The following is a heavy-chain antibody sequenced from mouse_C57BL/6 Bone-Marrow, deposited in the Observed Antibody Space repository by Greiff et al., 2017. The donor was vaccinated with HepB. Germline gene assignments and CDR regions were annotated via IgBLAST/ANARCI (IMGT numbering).Heavy chain of an antibody. CDR2: IDPSDSYT. V-gene: IGHV1-50*01. CDR3: ARSHYYGSSYVPFAY. Sequence: VQLQQPGAELVKPGASVKLSCKASGYTFTSYWMQWVKQRPGQGLEWIGEIDPSDSYTNYNQKFKGKATLTVDTSSSTAYMQLSSLTSEDYAVYYCARSHYYGSSYVPFAYWGQGTLVTVSA. D-gene: IGHD1-1*01. J-gene: IGHJ3*01. CDR1: GYTFTSYW.